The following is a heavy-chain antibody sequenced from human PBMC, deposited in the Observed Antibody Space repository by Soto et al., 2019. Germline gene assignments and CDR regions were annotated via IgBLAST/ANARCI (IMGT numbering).Heavy chain of an antibody. CDR2: ISTYNVDT. CDR3: ARGGFAYGYLDF. D-gene: IGHD5-18*01. CDR1: GYTFTSYG. Sequence: QVHLVQSGAEVKKPGASLKVSCKASGYTFTSYGIVWVRQAPGQGLEWMGWISTYNVDTKYAQKFKGRVTMSTDTATPTAYMELTSLTSDDTATYYCARGGFAYGYLDFWGQGTLATVSS. V-gene: IGHV1-18*01. J-gene: IGHJ4*02.